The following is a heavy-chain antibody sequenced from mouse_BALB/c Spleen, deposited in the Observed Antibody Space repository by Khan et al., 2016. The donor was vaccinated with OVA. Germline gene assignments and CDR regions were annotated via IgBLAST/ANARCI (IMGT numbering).Heavy chain of an antibody. Sequence: QVQLQQSGPELVRPGVSVKISCKGSGYTFTDYAMHWVKQSHAKSLVWIGLISTYSGNTNYKQKFKSQATMTVDKSSSTAYMELTRLTSEDSAIYYCTRSAYEGDYDYWGQGTTLTFSS. J-gene: IGHJ2*01. CDR1: GYTFTDYA. D-gene: IGHD2-3*01. CDR2: ISTYSGNT. CDR3: TRSAYEGDYDY. V-gene: IGHV1S137*01.